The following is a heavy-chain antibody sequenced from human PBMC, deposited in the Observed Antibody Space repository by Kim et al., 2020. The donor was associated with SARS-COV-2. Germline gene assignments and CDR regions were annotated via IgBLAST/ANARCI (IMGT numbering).Heavy chain of an antibody. CDR2: ITSRGGTT. CDR1: GFIFSDYY. J-gene: IGHJ3*01. Sequence: GGSLRLSCAASGFIFSDYYLTWIRQAPGKGLEWLSSITSRGGTTYSADSVKGRFTISRDNAKNSLFLEVRSLRADDTAVYFCGRQVVVAPFDVWGLGTV. CDR3: GRQVVVAPFDV. V-gene: IGHV3-11*04. D-gene: IGHD2-15*01.